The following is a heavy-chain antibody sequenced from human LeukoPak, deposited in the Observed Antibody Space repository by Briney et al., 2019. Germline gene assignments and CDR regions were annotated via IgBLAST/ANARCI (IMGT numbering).Heavy chain of an antibody. D-gene: IGHD6-19*01. J-gene: IGHJ4*02. CDR1: GYTLTELS. CDR3: ATAMRGWCYFDY. Sequence: ASVKVSCKVSGYTLTELSMHWVRQAPGKGHEWMGGFDPEDGETIYAQKFQGRVTMTEDTSTDTAYMELSSLRSEDTAVYYCATAMRGWCYFDYWGQGTLVTVSS. CDR2: FDPEDGET. V-gene: IGHV1-24*01.